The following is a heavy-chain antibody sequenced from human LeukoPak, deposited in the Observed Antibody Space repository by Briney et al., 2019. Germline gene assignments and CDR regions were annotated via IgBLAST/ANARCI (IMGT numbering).Heavy chain of an antibody. J-gene: IGHJ5*02. CDR1: GGSFSGYY. CDR3: ARGGGWRRHYYDSSGYSQENWFDP. CDR2: INHSGST. D-gene: IGHD3-22*01. Sequence: SETLSLTCAVYGGSFSGYYWSWIRQPPGKGLERIGEINHSGSTNYNPSLKSRVTISVDTSKNQFSLKLSSVTAADTAVYYCARGGGWRRHYYDSSGYSQENWFDPWGQGTLVTVSS. V-gene: IGHV4-34*01.